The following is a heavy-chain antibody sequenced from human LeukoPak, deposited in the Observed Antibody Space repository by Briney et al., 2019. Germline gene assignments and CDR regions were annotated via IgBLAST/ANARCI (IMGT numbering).Heavy chain of an antibody. CDR2: IIPIFGTA. J-gene: IGHJ4*02. Sequence: SVKVSCKASGYTFTGYYMHWVRQAPGQGLEWMGGIIPIFGTADYAQKFQGRVTITADESTSTAYMDLSSLRSEDTAVYYCARDPSMVRGENTPYFDYWGQGTLVTVSS. CDR3: ARDPSMVRGENTPYFDY. CDR1: GYTFTGYY. V-gene: IGHV1-69*13. D-gene: IGHD3-10*01.